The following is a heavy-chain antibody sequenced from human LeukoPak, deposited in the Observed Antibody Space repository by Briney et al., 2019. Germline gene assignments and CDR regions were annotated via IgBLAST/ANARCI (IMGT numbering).Heavy chain of an antibody. Sequence: GGSLRLSCAASGFTHSTYGMHWVRQAPGKGLEWVAVISFDGSKKYYADSVKGRFTISRDNFKNTLYLQMNSLRVEDTAVYYCAKGVLGATYLDYWGQGTLVTVSS. V-gene: IGHV3-30*18. D-gene: IGHD1-26*01. CDR1: GFTHSTYG. CDR2: ISFDGSKK. J-gene: IGHJ4*02. CDR3: AKGVLGATYLDY.